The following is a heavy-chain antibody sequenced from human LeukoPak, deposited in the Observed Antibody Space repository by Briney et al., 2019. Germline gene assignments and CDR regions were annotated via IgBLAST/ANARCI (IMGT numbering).Heavy chain of an antibody. CDR3: ARTARRDGYKPLDY. V-gene: IGHV1-69*04. CDR2: IIPILGIA. D-gene: IGHD5-24*01. Sequence: SVKVFCKASGYTFTSYGISWVRQAPGQGLEWMGRIIPILGIANYAQKFQGRVTITADKSTSTAYMELSSLRSEDTAVYYCARTARRDGYKPLDYWGQGTLVTVSS. J-gene: IGHJ4*02. CDR1: GYTFTSYG.